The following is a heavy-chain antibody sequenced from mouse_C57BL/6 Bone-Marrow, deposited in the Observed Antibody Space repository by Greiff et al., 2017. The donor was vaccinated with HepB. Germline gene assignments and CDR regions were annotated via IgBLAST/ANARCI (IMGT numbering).Heavy chain of an antibody. Sequence: QVQLQQPGAELVKPGASVKLSCKASGYTFTSYWMPWVQQRPGRGLEWIGKIDPYSGGTKYNEKFKSKATLTVDKPSSTAYMQLSSLTSEDSAVYYCASSRVFAYWGQGTLVTVSA. CDR1: GYTFTSYW. D-gene: IGHD2-10*02. CDR3: ASSRVFAY. V-gene: IGHV1-72*01. J-gene: IGHJ3*01. CDR2: IDPYSGGT.